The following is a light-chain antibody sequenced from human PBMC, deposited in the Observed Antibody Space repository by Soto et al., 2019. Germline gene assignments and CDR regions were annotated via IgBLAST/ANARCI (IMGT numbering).Light chain of an antibody. J-gene: IGLJ1*01. V-gene: IGLV1-40*01. CDR2: GNS. CDR3: QSYDNSLSGSGV. Sequence: QSVLTQPPSVSGAPGQRVTISCTGSNSNIGAGYDVHWYQQLPGTAPKLLIYGNSNRPSGVPDRFSGSKSGTSASLAITGLQAEDEADYYCQSYDNSLSGSGVFGTGTKVTVL. CDR1: NSNIGAGYD.